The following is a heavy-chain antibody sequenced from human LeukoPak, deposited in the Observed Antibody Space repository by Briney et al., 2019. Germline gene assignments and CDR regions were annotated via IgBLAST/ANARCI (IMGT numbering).Heavy chain of an antibody. CDR3: AKDQCSGGSCPFDY. V-gene: IGHV3-30*02. D-gene: IGHD2-15*01. J-gene: IGHJ4*02. Sequence: GGSLRLSCEGSGFIFSSYWMTWVRQAPGQGLEWVAFIRYDGSNKYYADSLKGRFTISRDNSKNTLYLQMNSLRAEDTAVYYCAKDQCSGGSCPFDYGGQGTLVTVSS. CDR2: IRYDGSNK. CDR1: GFIFSSYW.